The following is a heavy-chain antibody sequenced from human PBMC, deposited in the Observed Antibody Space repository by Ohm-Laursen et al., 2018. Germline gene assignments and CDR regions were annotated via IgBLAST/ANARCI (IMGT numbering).Heavy chain of an antibody. V-gene: IGHV4-59*08. D-gene: IGHD3-22*01. CDR2: IHDSGRT. CDR3: ARQGTPGYSAGYNLPFGY. Sequence: SETLSLTWTVSGDSIRSYYWSWIRQSPGKGLEWIGDIHDSGRTNYNPSLESRVTISVDGARNVFSLELNSVTAADTAVYYCARQGTPGYSAGYNLPFGYWGQGTLVTVSS. CDR1: GDSIRSYY. J-gene: IGHJ4*02.